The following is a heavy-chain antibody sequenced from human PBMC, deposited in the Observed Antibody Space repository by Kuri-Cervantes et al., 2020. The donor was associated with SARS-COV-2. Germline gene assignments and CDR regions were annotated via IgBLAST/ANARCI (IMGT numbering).Heavy chain of an antibody. Sequence: SVKVSCKASGGTFNNFAISWVRQAPGQGLEWMGGITPIFGTANYAQKFQGRVTITADKSTSTAYMELSSLRSEDTAVYYCARVFMDDKFFDIWGQGTMVTVSS. CDR2: ITPIFGTA. V-gene: IGHV1-69*06. D-gene: IGHD3-22*01. J-gene: IGHJ3*02. CDR1: GGTFNNFA. CDR3: ARVFMDDKFFDI.